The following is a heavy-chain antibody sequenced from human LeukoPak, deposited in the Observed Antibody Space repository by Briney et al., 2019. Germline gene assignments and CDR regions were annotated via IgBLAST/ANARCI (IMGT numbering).Heavy chain of an antibody. Sequence: ASVKVSCKASGYSFTGYYLHWVRQAPGQGLEWMGWINPKSGVTDYAQKFQGRVIMTRDTSTSTVYMELSSLRSEDTAVYYCARDRWCFDYWGQGTLVTVSS. CDR3: ARDRWCFDY. J-gene: IGHJ4*02. CDR1: GYSFTGYY. D-gene: IGHD2-8*01. CDR2: INPKSGVT. V-gene: IGHV1-2*02.